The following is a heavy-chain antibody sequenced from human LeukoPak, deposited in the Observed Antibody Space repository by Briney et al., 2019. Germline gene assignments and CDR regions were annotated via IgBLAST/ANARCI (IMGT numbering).Heavy chain of an antibody. Sequence: SETLSLTCTVSGGSISAYYWSWIRQPPGKGLEWIGYMHYSASTNYNPSLKSRVTISVDTSKNQFSLKLTSVTAADTAVYYCARGGPNRLGFDPWGQGTLVTVSS. CDR1: GGSISAYY. CDR3: ARGGPNRLGFDP. D-gene: IGHD1-14*01. CDR2: MHYSAST. J-gene: IGHJ5*02. V-gene: IGHV4-59*01.